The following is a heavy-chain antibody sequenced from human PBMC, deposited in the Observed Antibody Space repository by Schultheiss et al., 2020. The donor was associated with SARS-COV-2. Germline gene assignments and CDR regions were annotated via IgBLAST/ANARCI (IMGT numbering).Heavy chain of an antibody. CDR1: GFTFSDHY. V-gene: IGHV3-72*01. Sequence: GESLKISCAASGFTFSDHYMDWVRQSPGKGLEWVGRTRNKANGYTTHYAASVKGRFTISRDDSKSIAYLQMNSLKTEDTAVYYCTRDRTIGSSYYGMDVWGQGTTVTVSS. D-gene: IGHD2-2*01. CDR2: TRNKANGYTT. CDR3: TRDRTIGSSYYGMDV. J-gene: IGHJ6*02.